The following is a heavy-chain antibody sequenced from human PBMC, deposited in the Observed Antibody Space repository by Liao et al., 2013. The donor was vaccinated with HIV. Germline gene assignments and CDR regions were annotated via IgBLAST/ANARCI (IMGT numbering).Heavy chain of an antibody. V-gene: IGHV4-61*02. CDR3: ARGGALYCSSTSCYIHWFDP. Sequence: QVRLQESGPGLVKPSQTLSLTCTVSGDLIRRDNYYWTWIRQPAGKGLEWIGHIYTGMSTTGTTNYNPSLKSRVSISADTSSNHVSLKLSSVTAADTAVYYCARGGALYCSSTSCYIHWFDPWGQGTLVTVSS. CDR2: IYTGMSTTGTT. CDR1: GDLIRRDNYY. D-gene: IGHD2-2*02. J-gene: IGHJ5*02.